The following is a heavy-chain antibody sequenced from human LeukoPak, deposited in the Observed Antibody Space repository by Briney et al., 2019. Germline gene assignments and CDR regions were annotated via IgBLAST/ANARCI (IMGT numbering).Heavy chain of an antibody. V-gene: IGHV1-46*01. CDR2: INPSGGTT. Sequence: ASVKVSCKASGYTFTSSYIHWVRQAPGQGLEWMGIINPSGGTTIYAQKFQGRVTMTRDTSTSTVYMELSSLRSEDTAVYYCAREYYYDSSGYYGPLWYWGQGTLVTVSS. D-gene: IGHD3-22*01. J-gene: IGHJ4*02. CDR1: GYTFTSSY. CDR3: AREYYYDSSGYYGPLWY.